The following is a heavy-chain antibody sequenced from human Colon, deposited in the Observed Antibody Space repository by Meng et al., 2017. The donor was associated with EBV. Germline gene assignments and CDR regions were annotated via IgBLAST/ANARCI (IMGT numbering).Heavy chain of an antibody. Sequence: QLQESGPGLVEPSQPLSLTCTVSGGSMSSGNYYWSWIRQPPGKGLEWIGYIHHSGSAYYNPSLKSRVSISVDTSKSQFSLNLNSMTAADTAVYYCASFDHIPRRNYFDYWGQGTLVTASS. CDR2: IHHSGSA. CDR3: ASFDHIPRRNYFDY. CDR1: GGSMSSGNYY. D-gene: IGHD2-21*01. J-gene: IGHJ4*02. V-gene: IGHV4-30-4*01.